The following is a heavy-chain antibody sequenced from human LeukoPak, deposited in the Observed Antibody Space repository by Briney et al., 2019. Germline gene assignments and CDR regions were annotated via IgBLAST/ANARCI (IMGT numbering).Heavy chain of an antibody. V-gene: IGHV1-69*04. J-gene: IGHJ4*02. CDR2: IIPILGIA. CDR1: GGTFSSYA. D-gene: IGHD6-6*01. CDR3: ARAGQLVSFDC. Sequence: SVKVSCKASGGTFSSYAISWVRQAPGQGLEWMGRIIPILGIANYAQKFQGRVTITADKSTSTAYMELSSLRSEDTAVYYCARAGQLVSFDCWGQGTLVTVSS.